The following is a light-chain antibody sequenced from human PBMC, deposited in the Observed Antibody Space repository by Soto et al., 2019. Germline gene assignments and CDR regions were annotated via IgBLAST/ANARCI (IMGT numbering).Light chain of an antibody. CDR1: QRVGIN. CDR3: QQRSNWPPST. V-gene: IGKV3-15*01. J-gene: IGKJ5*01. CDR2: SAS. Sequence: EIVLTQSPGTLSLSPGDRATLSCRASQRVGINLAWYQQKPGQAPRLLIYSASTRASGIPDRFSGSGSGTEFTLTISSLQSEDFAVYYCQQRSNWPPSTFGQGTRLEI.